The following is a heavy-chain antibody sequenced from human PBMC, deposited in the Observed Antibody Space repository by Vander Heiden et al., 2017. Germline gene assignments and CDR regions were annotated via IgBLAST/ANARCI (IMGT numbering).Heavy chain of an antibody. J-gene: IGHJ6*02. D-gene: IGHD5-18*01. CDR1: GFTFSSSG. CDR2: IWYDGSNK. Sequence: QRPLVEPGGGWVHPGRALRLSGAASGFTFSSSGMDGVRQAPGKGLEWVAVIWYDGSNKYYADAVKGRFTISRDNSKNTLYLQMNSLRAEDTAVYYCAREGGIQLWLKYYYYGMDVWGQGTTVTVSS. CDR3: AREGGIQLWLKYYYYGMDV. V-gene: IGHV3-33*01.